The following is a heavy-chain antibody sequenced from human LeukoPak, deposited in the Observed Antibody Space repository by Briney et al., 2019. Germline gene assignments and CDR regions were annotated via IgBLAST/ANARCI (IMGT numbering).Heavy chain of an antibody. CDR2: ISPSGGSS. D-gene: IGHD6-19*01. CDR1: GYTFTDYY. V-gene: IGHV1-46*01. J-gene: IGHJ4*02. CDR3: ARGWSDDSSGWYVFGPRGATLNGNFDY. Sequence: GASVKVSCKASGYTFTDYYIHWVRQAPGQGLEWMGIISPSGGSSSYAQKFQGRVTMTRDKSTSTAYMELSSLRSEDTAVYYCARGWSDDSSGWYVFGPRGATLNGNFDYWGQGTLVTVSS.